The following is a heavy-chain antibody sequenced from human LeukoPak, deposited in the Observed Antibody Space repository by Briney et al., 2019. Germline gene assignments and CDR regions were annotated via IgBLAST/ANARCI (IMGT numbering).Heavy chain of an antibody. J-gene: IGHJ6*03. Sequence: SETLSLTCTVSGGSISSGSYYWSWIRQPAGKGLEWIGRIYTSGSTNYNPSLKSRVTISVDTSKNQFSLKLSSVTAADTAVYYCARAGGGYDYYYYYYMDVWGKGTTVTVSS. CDR1: GGSISSGSYY. CDR2: IYTSGST. CDR3: ARAGGGYDYYYYYYMDV. V-gene: IGHV4-61*02. D-gene: IGHD5-12*01.